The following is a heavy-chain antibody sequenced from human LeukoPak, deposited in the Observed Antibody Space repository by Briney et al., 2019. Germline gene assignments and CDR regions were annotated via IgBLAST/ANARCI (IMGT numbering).Heavy chain of an antibody. Sequence: GGSLSLSCAASGFTVSSNYISWVRQAPGKGLEWVSVIYSGGSTYYADSVKGRLTISRYNSKNTRYLQMNSLRAEGTAVYYCARADLTMIRGAFDIWGQGTMVTVSS. D-gene: IGHD3-22*01. CDR2: IYSGGST. CDR3: ARADLTMIRGAFDI. CDR1: GFTVSSNY. J-gene: IGHJ3*02. V-gene: IGHV3-53*01.